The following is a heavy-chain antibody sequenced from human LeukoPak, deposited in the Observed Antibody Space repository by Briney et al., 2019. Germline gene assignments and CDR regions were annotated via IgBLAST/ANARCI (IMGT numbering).Heavy chain of an antibody. CDR3: ARGEDYDILTGYSLVDY. V-gene: IGHV7-4-1*02. Sequence: ASVKVSRKASGYTFTSYAMNWVRQAPGQGLEWMGWINTNTGNPTYAQGFTGRFVFSLDTSVSTAYLQISSLKAEDTAVYYCARGEDYDILTGYSLVDYWGQGTLVTVSS. CDR2: INTNTGNP. J-gene: IGHJ4*02. D-gene: IGHD3-9*01. CDR1: GYTFTSYA.